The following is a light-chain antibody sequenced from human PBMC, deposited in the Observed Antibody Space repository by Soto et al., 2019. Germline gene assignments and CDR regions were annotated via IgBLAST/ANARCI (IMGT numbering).Light chain of an antibody. J-gene: IGLJ2*01. Sequence: QTALTQPASVYGSPGQSITISCTGTSSDVGGYNYVSWYQQHPGKAPKLMIYDVSNRPSGVSNRFSGSKSGNTASLTISGLQAEDEADYYCSSYTSSSTSGFGGGTKLTVL. CDR3: SSYTSSSTSG. CDR2: DVS. V-gene: IGLV2-14*01. CDR1: SSDVGGYNY.